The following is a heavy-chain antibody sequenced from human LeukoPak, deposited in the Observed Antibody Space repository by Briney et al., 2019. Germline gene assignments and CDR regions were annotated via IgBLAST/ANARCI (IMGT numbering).Heavy chain of an antibody. J-gene: IGHJ4*02. CDR1: GFTFSSYS. CDR3: ARWNTGDY. Sequence: PGGSLRLSCAASGFTFSSYSMNWVRQAPGKGLEWDSSIGSSSSYIYYADSVEGRFTISRDNAKNSLYLQMNSLRAEDTAVYYCARWNTGDYWGQGTLVTVSS. V-gene: IGHV3-21*01. CDR2: IGSSSSYI. D-gene: IGHD5-18*01.